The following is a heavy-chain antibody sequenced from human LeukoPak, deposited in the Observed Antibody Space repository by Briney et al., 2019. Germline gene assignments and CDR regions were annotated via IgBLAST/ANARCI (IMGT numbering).Heavy chain of an antibody. V-gene: IGHV4-59*01. CDR2: IYYSGST. CDR1: GGSISSYY. J-gene: IGHJ3*02. CDR3: ARSIVGAGGDAFDI. D-gene: IGHD1-26*01. Sequence: PETLSLTCTVSGGSISSYYWSWIRQPPGKGLEWIGYIYYSGSTNYNPSLKSRVTISVDTSKNQFSLKLSSVTAADTAVYYCARSIVGAGGDAFDIWGQGTMVTVSS.